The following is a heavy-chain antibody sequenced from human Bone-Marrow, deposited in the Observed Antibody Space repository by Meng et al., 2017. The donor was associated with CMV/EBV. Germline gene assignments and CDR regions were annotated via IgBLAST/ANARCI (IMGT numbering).Heavy chain of an antibody. Sequence: GESLKISCKASGFSFTSHSFHWVRQAPGKGLEWVALTSSDGTTNFHADSVKGRFTVSRDNSKNMVYLQMSSLRADDSALYFCARARFLEWLFTDYWGQGTLVTGYS. J-gene: IGHJ4*02. CDR3: ARARFLEWLFTDY. V-gene: IGHV3-30-3*01. CDR1: GFSFTSHS. CDR2: TSSDGTTN. D-gene: IGHD3-3*01.